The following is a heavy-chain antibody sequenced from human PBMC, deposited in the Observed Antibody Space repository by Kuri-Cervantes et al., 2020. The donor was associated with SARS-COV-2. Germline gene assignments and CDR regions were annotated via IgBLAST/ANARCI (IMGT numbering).Heavy chain of an antibody. D-gene: IGHD1-1*01. CDR1: GGTFSSYT. V-gene: IGHV1-69*06. J-gene: IGHJ6*02. Sequence: SVKVSCKASGGTFSSYTISWVRQAPGQGLEWMGGIIPIFGTANYAQKFQGRVTITADKSTSTAYMELSSLRSEDTAVYYCARDFVHRGTSSLAMNDYYYYGMDVWGQGTTVTVSS. CDR3: ARDFVHRGTSSLAMNDYYYYGMDV. CDR2: IIPIFGTA.